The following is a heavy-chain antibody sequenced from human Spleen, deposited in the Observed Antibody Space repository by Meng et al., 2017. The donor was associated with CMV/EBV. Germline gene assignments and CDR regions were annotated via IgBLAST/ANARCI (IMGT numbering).Heavy chain of an antibody. Sequence: GGSLRLSCAVSGFTFSSYSMNWVRQAPGKGLEWVSSFTSSSSHIFYADSVKGRFTISRDNARDSLYRQMNSLRAEDTAVYYCAREGGRGTYRDAFDIWGQGTMVTVSS. CDR2: FTSSSSHI. CDR3: AREGGRGTYRDAFDI. J-gene: IGHJ3*02. CDR1: GFTFSSYS. V-gene: IGHV3-21*01. D-gene: IGHD3-10*01.